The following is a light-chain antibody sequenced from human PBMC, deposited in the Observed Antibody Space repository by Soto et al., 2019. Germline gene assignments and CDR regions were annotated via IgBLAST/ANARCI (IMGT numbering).Light chain of an antibody. J-gene: IGLJ1*01. CDR3: NAYTSTTTRYV. Sequence: QSALTQPSSVSGSPGQSITISCTGTSSDVGGYNYVSWYQQHPGKAPKLMICEVSNRPSGVSNRFFGTKSGNKASLTISGLQAEDEADYYCNAYTSTTTRYVFGT. V-gene: IGLV2-14*01. CDR2: EVS. CDR1: SSDVGGYNY.